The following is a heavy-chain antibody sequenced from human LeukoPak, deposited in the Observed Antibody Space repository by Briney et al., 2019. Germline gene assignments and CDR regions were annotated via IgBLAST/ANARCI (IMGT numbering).Heavy chain of an antibody. CDR3: ARVGPHCSSTSCYEEWIDY. D-gene: IGHD2-2*01. V-gene: IGHV4-34*01. CDR2: INHSGST. J-gene: IGHJ4*02. CDR1: GGSFSGYY. Sequence: SETLSLTCAVYGGSFSGYYWSWIRQPPGRGLEWIGEINHSGSTNYNPSLKSRVTMSVDTSKNQFSLKLSSVTAADTAVYYCARVGPHCSSTSCYEEWIDYWGQGTLVTVSS.